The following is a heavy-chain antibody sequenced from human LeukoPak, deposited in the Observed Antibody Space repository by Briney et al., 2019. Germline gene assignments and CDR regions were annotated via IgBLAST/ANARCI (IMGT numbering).Heavy chain of an antibody. Sequence: SETLSLTCTVSGGSISSYYWSWIRQPPGKGLEWIGYIFYSGNTNYNPSLNSRVTISVDTSKSQFSLKLSSVTAADTAVYYCARLTQYYYDSGSLGYFDYWGQGTLVTVSS. J-gene: IGHJ4*02. V-gene: IGHV4-59*01. D-gene: IGHD3-10*01. CDR2: IFYSGNT. CDR1: GGSISSYY. CDR3: ARLTQYYYDSGSLGYFDY.